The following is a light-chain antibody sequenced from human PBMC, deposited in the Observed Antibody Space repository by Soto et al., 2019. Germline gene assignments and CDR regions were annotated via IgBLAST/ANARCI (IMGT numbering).Light chain of an antibody. J-gene: IGLJ2*01. Sequence: QSVLTQPPSVSGAPGQRVTISCTGSSSNIGAGYDVHWYQQVPGTAPKLLIYANANRPSGVPDRFSGSKSGTSASLAITGLQAEVEADYYCQSYDRSLTGSVFGGGTKLTVL. V-gene: IGLV1-40*01. CDR1: SSNIGAGYD. CDR2: ANA. CDR3: QSYDRSLTGSV.